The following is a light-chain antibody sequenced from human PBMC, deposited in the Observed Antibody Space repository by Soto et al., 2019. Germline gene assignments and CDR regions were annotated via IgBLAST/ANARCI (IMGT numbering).Light chain of an antibody. CDR1: QSVSSDF. Sequence: EIVLTQSPGTLSLSPGERATLSCRASQSVSSDFLAWYQQKPGQAPRLLIYAASSRASGIPDRFSGSGSETDFILTISRLEPEDFAVYYCLKYGRSPGWTFGQGTKVEIK. V-gene: IGKV3-20*01. CDR2: AAS. CDR3: LKYGRSPGWT. J-gene: IGKJ1*01.